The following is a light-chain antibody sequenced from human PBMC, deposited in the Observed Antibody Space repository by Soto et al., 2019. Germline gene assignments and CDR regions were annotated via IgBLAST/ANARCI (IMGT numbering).Light chain of an antibody. V-gene: IGLV6-57*04. CDR3: QSYHGNTRV. J-gene: IGLJ3*02. CDR1: SGSIASNY. Sequence: NFMLTQPHSVSESPGKTVTISCTRSSGSIASNYVHWYQQRPGSAPITVICDDNQRPSGVPDRFSASIDSSSNSASLTLSGLRTEDEADYFCQSYHGNTRVFGGGTQLTVL. CDR2: DDN.